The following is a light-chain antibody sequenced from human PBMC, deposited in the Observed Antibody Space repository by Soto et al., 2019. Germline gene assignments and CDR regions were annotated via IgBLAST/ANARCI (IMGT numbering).Light chain of an antibody. Sequence: DIQMTQSPSSLSASVGDRVTITCRASQSISSYLNWYQQKPGKATKLLIYAASSLQRGVPSRFSGSGSVTDFTSTISSLQPEDFATYYCQQSYSTPYTFGQGTKLEI. V-gene: IGKV1-39*01. J-gene: IGKJ2*01. CDR1: QSISSY. CDR3: QQSYSTPYT. CDR2: AAS.